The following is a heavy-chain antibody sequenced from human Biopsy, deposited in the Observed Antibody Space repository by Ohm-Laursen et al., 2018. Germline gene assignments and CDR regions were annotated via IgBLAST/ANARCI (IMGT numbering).Heavy chain of an antibody. CDR1: GFGMSA. J-gene: IGHJ3*02. V-gene: IGHV3-30*18. CDR3: AKDGGQWLGGAFDI. Sequence: SLRLSCTASGFGMSAMHWVRQPPGKGLERLAVTAYDGSNKYYAESVKGRFTISRDRSRDTVHLQMNSLRYEDTALYYCAKDGGQWLGGAFDIWGHGTMVSVSS. CDR2: TAYDGSNK. D-gene: IGHD6-19*01.